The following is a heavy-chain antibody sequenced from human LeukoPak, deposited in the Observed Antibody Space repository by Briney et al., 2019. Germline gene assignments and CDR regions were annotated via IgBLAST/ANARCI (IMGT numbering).Heavy chain of an antibody. J-gene: IGHJ4*02. CDR2: ISGDGGST. Sequence: GGSLRLSCAASGFTFDDYAMHWVRQAPGKGLEWVSLISGDGGSTYYADSVKGRLTISRDNSKNSLYLQMNSLRTEDTALYYCAKVPYYYDSSGYYSVDYWGQGTLVTVSS. V-gene: IGHV3-43*02. CDR1: GFTFDDYA. D-gene: IGHD3-22*01. CDR3: AKVPYYYDSSGYYSVDY.